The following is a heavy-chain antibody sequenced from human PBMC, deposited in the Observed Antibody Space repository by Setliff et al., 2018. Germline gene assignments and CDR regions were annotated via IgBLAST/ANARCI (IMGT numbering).Heavy chain of an antibody. J-gene: IGHJ4*02. V-gene: IGHV2-70*11. CDR3: ARIRLGDYYDSSGYFDY. CDR2: IDWDDDK. CDR1: GFSLSTSGMC. Sequence: ESGPTLVNPTQTLTLTCTFSGFSLSTSGMCVSWIRQPPGKALEWLARIDWDDDKYYSTSLKTRLTISKDTSKNQVVLTMTNMDPVDTATYYCARIRLGDYYDSSGYFDYWGQGTLVTVSS. D-gene: IGHD3-22*01.